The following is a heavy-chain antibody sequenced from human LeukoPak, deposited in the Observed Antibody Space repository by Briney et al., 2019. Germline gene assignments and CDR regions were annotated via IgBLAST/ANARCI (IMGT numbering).Heavy chain of an antibody. CDR3: AKDLVVVPAATSLDWFDP. V-gene: IGHV3-23*01. D-gene: IGHD2-2*01. Sequence: GGSLRLSCAASGFTFGNYAMTWVRQAPGKGLEWVSAISGSGGSTYYADSVKGRFTISRDNSKNTLYLQMNSLRAEDTAVYYCAKDLVVVPAATSLDWFDPWGQGTLVTVSS. CDR2: ISGSGGST. CDR1: GFTFGNYA. J-gene: IGHJ5*02.